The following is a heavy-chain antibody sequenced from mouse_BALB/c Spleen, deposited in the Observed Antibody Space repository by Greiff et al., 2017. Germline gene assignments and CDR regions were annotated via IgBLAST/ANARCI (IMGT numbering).Heavy chain of an antibody. CDR3: ARGDYPRAWFAY. CDR1: GYSITSDYA. V-gene: IGHV3-2*02. CDR2: ISYSGST. J-gene: IGHJ3*01. Sequence: EVQLVESGPGLVKPSQSLSLTCTVTGYSITSDYAWNWIRQFPGNKLEWMGYISYSGSTSYNPSLKSRISITRDTSKNQFFLQLNSVTTEDTATYYCARGDYPRAWFAYWGQGTLVTVSA. D-gene: IGHD2-4*01.